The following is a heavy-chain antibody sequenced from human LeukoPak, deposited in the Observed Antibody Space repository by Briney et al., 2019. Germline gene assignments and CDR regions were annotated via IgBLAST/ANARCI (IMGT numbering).Heavy chain of an antibody. CDR2: IKQDGSEK. D-gene: IGHD3-22*01. Sequence: GGTLRLSCAASGFTFSSYGMSWVRQAPGKGLEWVANIKQDGSEKYCVDSVKGRFTISRDNAKNSLYLQMNSLRAEDTAVYYCARAYYYDSSGYPNYYYYYMDVWGKGTTVTVSS. V-gene: IGHV3-7*01. J-gene: IGHJ6*03. CDR1: GFTFSSYG. CDR3: ARAYYYDSSGYPNYYYYYMDV.